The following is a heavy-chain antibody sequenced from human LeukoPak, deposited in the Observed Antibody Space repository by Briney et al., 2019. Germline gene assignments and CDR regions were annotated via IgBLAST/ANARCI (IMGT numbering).Heavy chain of an antibody. CDR2: IYPGDSDT. J-gene: IGHJ3*02. CDR3: ARPAAGSAFDI. Sequence: GESLKISCKGSGYNFTNSWIGWVRQMPGKGLEWMGIIYPGDSDTRYSPSFQGQVTISADKSISTAYLQWSSLKASDTAMYYCARPAAGSAFDIWGQGTMVTVSS. V-gene: IGHV5-51*01. D-gene: IGHD6-13*01. CDR1: GYNFTNSW.